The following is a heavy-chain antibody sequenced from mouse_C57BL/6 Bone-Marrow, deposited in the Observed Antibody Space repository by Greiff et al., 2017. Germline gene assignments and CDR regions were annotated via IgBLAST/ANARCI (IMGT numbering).Heavy chain of an antibody. CDR2: IFPGSGST. J-gene: IGHJ3*01. V-gene: IGHV1-75*01. D-gene: IGHD4-1*01. CDR1: GFTFTDYY. CDR3: AREGLGGTWFAY. Sequence: VQLQESGPELVKPGASVKISCKASGFTFTDYYINWVKQRPGQGLEWIGWIFPGSGSTYYNEKFKGKATLTVDKSSSTAYMLLSSLTSEDSAVYFCAREGLGGTWFAYWGQGTLVTVSA.